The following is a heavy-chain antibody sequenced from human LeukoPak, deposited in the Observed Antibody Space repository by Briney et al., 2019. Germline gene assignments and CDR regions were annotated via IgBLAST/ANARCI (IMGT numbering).Heavy chain of an antibody. J-gene: IGHJ5*02. V-gene: IGHV4-34*01. CDR2: INHSGST. D-gene: IGHD3-10*01. Sequence: NPSETLSLTCAVYGGSFSGYYWSWIRQPPGKGLEWIGEINHSGSTNYNPSLKSRVTISVDTSKNQFSLKLSSVTAADTAVYYCASWFGELFGNNWFDPRGQGTLVTVSS. CDR1: GGSFSGYY. CDR3: ASWFGELFGNNWFDP.